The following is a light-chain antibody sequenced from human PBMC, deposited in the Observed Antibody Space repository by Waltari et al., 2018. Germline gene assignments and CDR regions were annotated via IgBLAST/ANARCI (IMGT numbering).Light chain of an antibody. V-gene: IGLV3-25*03. CDR3: QSADSSATCVI. CDR2: KDT. Sequence: SYALTQPPQLPLPPGPPARIPSSGDALPNQYVYWYKQKAGQAPVLLTYKDTERPSGIPERFAGSNSGTTSTLTINVVQADDEADYYCQSADSSATCVIFGGGTRLIVL. J-gene: IGLJ2*01. CDR1: ALPNQY.